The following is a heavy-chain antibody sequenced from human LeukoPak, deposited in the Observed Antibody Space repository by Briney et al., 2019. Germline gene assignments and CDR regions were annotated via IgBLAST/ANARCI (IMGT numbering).Heavy chain of an antibody. D-gene: IGHD5/OR15-5a*01. Sequence: PSQTLSLTCTVSGGSISSGGYYWSWIRQHPGKGLEWIGYIYYSGSTYYNPSLKSRVTISVDTSKNQFSLKLSSVTAADTAVYYCASRRLRAGLYYFDYWGQGTLVTVSS. J-gene: IGHJ4*02. V-gene: IGHV4-31*03. CDR1: GGSISSGGYY. CDR3: ASRRLRAGLYYFDY. CDR2: IYYSGST.